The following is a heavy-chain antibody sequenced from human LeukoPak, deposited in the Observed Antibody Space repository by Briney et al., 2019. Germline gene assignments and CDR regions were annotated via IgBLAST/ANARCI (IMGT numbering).Heavy chain of an antibody. V-gene: IGHV1-18*01. CDR2: ISAYSSNT. D-gene: IGHD2-2*02. J-gene: IGHJ6*02. CDR3: ARDRCSVSSCNTPGYYYGMDV. Sequence: ASVKVSCKASGYMFSSYGFTWVRQAPGQGLEWMGWISAYSSNTIYAQKLQGRVTMTTDTSTSTVYMDLRSLRSDDTAVYYCARDRCSVSSCNTPGYYYGMDVWGQGTTVTVSS. CDR1: GYMFSSYG.